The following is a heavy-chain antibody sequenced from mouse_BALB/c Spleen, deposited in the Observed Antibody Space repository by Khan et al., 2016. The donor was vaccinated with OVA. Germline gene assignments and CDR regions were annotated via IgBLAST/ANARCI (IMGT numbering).Heavy chain of an antibody. J-gene: IGHJ2*01. CDR2: ISYSGST. D-gene: IGHD1-2*01. Sequence: EVELVESGPGLVKPSQSLSLTCTVTGYSITSGYGWYWIRQSPGNKLEWMGYISYSGSTNYNPSLKSRISITRDTSNNQFFLQLNSVTTEDTATNSGARTAMLKYWGKGTTLTVNS. CDR1: GYSITSGYG. V-gene: IGHV3-1*02. CDR3: ARTAMLKY.